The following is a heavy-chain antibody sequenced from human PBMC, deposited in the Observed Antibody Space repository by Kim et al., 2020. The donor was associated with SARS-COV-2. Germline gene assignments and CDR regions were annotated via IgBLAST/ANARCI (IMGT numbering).Heavy chain of an antibody. D-gene: IGHD6-19*01. J-gene: IGHJ4*02. CDR1: GFTFSDYY. CDR3: ARGRLSRQQSSGWYGLDY. V-gene: IGHV3-11*06. CDR2: ISSSSSYT. Sequence: GGSLRLSCAASGFTFSDYYMSWIRQAPGKGLEWVSYISSSSSYTNYADSVKGRFTISRDNAKNSLYLQMNSLRAEDTAVYYCARGRLSRQQSSGWYGLDYWGQGTLVTVSS.